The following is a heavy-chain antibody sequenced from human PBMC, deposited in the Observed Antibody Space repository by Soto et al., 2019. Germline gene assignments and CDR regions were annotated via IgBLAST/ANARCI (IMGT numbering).Heavy chain of an antibody. CDR2: IFHSGSI. CDR3: TSLLPGFFAFAI. J-gene: IGHJ3*02. V-gene: IGHV4-4*02. D-gene: IGHD3-9*01. Sequence: QVHLQESGPGLVKPSGTLSLTCAVSGGSISSNNWWSWVHQSPGKGLEWIGEIFHSGSINYNPSLKSRVILSVDKSKNQFSLNLSSVTVADTAVYYCTSLLPGFFAFAIWGQGTMVTVSS. CDR1: GGSISSNNW.